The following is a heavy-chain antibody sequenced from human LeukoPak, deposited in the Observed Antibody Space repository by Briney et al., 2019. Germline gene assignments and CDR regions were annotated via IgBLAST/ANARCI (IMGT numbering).Heavy chain of an antibody. J-gene: IGHJ4*02. CDR2: TNPNSGNT. D-gene: IGHD1-26*01. Sequence: ASVTVSCKASGYTCTSYDINWVRQGTGQGLEWMGWTNPNSGNTGYAQKFQGRVTMTRNTSISTAYMELSSLRSEDTAVYYCARGLVGATVDYWGQGTLVTVSS. CDR3: ARGLVGATVDY. V-gene: IGHV1-8*01. CDR1: GYTCTSYD.